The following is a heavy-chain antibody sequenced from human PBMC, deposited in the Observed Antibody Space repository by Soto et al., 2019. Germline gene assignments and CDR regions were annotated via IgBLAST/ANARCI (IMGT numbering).Heavy chain of an antibody. V-gene: IGHV1-69*13. CDR2: INPIFGTA. D-gene: IGHD3-22*01. CDR1: GGTFSSYA. Sequence: EASVKVSCKASGGTFSSYAISWVRQAPGQGLEWMGGINPIFGTANYAQKFQGRVTITADESTSTAYMELSSLRSEDTAVYYCAGGGDYYDSSGYYYGAGMDVWGQGTTVTVSS. CDR3: AGGGDYYDSSGYYYGAGMDV. J-gene: IGHJ6*02.